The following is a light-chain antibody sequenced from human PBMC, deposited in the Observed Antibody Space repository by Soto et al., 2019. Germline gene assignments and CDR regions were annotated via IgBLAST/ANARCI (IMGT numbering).Light chain of an antibody. Sequence: EIVLTHSPGTLSLSPGERATLSSSASQSVSSSYLAWYQQKPGQAPRLLIYGASSRATGIPDRFSGSGSGTDFTLTISSLQPEDFATYYCQQANSFPLTFGGGTKVDIK. J-gene: IGKJ4*01. CDR2: GAS. CDR1: QSVSSSY. V-gene: IGKV3-20*01. CDR3: QQANSFPLT.